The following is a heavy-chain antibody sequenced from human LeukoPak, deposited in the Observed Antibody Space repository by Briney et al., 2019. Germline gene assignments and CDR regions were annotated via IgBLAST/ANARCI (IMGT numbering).Heavy chain of an antibody. D-gene: IGHD4-11*01. CDR3: ARATTVTTENQNWFDP. J-gene: IGHJ5*02. CDR1: GGSISSYY. V-gene: IGHV4-34*01. CDR2: INHSGST. Sequence: SETLSLTCTVSGGSISSYYWSWIRQPPGKGLEWIGEINHSGSTNYNPSLKSRVTISVDTSKNQFSLKLSSVTAADTAVYYCARATTVTTENQNWFDPWGQGTLVTVSS.